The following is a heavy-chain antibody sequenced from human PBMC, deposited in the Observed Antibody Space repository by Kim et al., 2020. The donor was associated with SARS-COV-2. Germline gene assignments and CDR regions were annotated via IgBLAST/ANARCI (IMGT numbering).Heavy chain of an antibody. D-gene: IGHD3-22*01. CDR3: AREIYYYDSSGYLFDY. CDR1: GGSISSYY. V-gene: IGHV4-4*07. CDR2: IYTSGST. J-gene: IGHJ4*02. Sequence: SETLSLTCTVSGGSISSYYWSWIRQPAGKGLEWIGRIYTSGSTNYNPSLKSRVTMSVDTSKNQFSLKLSSVTAADTAVYYCAREIYYYDSSGYLFDYWGPGTLVTVSS.